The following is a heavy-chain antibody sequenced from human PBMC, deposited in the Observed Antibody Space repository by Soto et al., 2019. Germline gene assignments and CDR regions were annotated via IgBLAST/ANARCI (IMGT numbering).Heavy chain of an antibody. J-gene: IGHJ4*02. CDR3: AKDLTEASDY. CDR2: ISASGGSI. Sequence: WGSLRISCAASVFTFGIYAMSWVRQAPGKGLAWVSSISASGGSIYYADSVKGRFTISRDNSKNTLYLQVNSLRAEDTAVYYCAKDLTEASDYWGQGTLVTVSS. D-gene: IGHD1-20*01. CDR1: VFTFGIYA. V-gene: IGHV3-23*01.